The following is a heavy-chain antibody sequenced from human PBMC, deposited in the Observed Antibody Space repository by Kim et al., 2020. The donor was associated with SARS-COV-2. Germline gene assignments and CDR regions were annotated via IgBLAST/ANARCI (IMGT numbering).Heavy chain of an antibody. CDR3: ARDPGYCSSTSCYNFDY. D-gene: IGHD2-2*01. V-gene: IGHV6-1*01. J-gene: IGHJ4*02. Sequence: VKSRITISPDTSRNQFSLQLNSVTPEDTAVYYCARDPGYCSSTSCYNFDYWGQGTLVTVSS.